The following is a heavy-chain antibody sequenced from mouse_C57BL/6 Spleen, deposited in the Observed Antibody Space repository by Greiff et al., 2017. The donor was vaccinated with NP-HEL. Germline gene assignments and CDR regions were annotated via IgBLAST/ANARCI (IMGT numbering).Heavy chain of an antibody. CDR2: IYPGDGDT. V-gene: IGHV1-82*01. CDR3: ATGDGYYGY. D-gene: IGHD2-3*01. Sequence: VKLMESGPELVKPGASVKISCKASGYAFSSSWMNWVKQRPGKGLEWIGRIYPGDGDTNYNGKFKGKATLTADKSSSTAYMQLSSLTSEDSAVYFCATGDGYYGYWGQGTTLTVSS. J-gene: IGHJ2*01. CDR1: GYAFSSSW.